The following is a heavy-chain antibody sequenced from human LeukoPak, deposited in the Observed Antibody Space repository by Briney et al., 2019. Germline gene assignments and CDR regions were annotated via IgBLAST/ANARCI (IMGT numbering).Heavy chain of an antibody. J-gene: IGHJ4*02. CDR2: ITGTSSTR. Sequence: GGSLRLSCAASGFTFSHYNMNWVRQAPGKGLEWVSYITGTSSTRYYADSVKGRFTISRDNAKNSLYLQMNSLRAEDTAVYYCAKPYYYDSSGYFSYWGQGTLVTVSS. CDR1: GFTFSHYN. V-gene: IGHV3-48*01. CDR3: AKPYYYDSSGYFSY. D-gene: IGHD3-22*01.